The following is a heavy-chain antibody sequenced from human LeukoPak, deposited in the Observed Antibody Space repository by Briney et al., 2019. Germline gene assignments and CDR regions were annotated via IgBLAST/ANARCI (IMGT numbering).Heavy chain of an antibody. CDR1: GGSISSYY. CDR3: ARDRRYDFWSGYSDAFDI. D-gene: IGHD3-3*01. CDR2: IYYSGST. V-gene: IGHV4-59*01. Sequence: SETLSLTCTVSGGSISSYYWSWIRQPPGKGLEWIGYIYYSGSTNYNPSLKSRVTISVDTSKNQFSLKLSPVTAADTAVYYCARDRRYDFWSGYSDAFDIWGQGTMVTVSS. J-gene: IGHJ3*02.